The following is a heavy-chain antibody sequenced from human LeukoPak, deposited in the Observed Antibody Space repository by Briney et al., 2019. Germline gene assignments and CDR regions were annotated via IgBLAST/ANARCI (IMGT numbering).Heavy chain of an antibody. CDR3: ARGYCSGGTCYLVENWLDP. CDR2: INPNSGGT. Sequence: ASVKVSCKASGYTLTAYYIYWVRQAPGQGLEWMGRINPNSGGTDYAQNFQGRVAMTRDTSISTAYMELSRLRSDDTAVYYCARGYCSGGTCYLVENWLDPWGQGTLVTVSS. CDR1: GYTLTAYY. V-gene: IGHV1-2*06. D-gene: IGHD2-15*01. J-gene: IGHJ5*02.